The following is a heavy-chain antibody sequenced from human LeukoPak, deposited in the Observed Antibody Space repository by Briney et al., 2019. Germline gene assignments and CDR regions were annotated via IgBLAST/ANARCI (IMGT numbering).Heavy chain of an antibody. CDR1: GYTFTGYY. CDR2: INPNSGGT. V-gene: IGHV1-2*06. J-gene: IGHJ4*02. Sequence: ASVKVSCKASGYTFTGYYMHWVRQAPGQGLEWMGRINPNSGGTNYAQKFQGRVTMTRDTSISTAYVELSRLRSDDTAVYYCARDPAPASTFDYWGQGTLVTVSS. CDR3: ARDPAPASTFDY. D-gene: IGHD2-2*01.